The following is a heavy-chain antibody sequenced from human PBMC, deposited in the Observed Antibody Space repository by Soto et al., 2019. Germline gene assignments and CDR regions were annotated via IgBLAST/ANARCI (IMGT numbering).Heavy chain of an antibody. V-gene: IGHV3-30-3*01. Sequence: QVQLVESGGGVVQPGRSLRLSCAASGFTFSSYAMHWVRQAPGKGLEWVAVISYDGSNKYYADSVKGRFTISRDNSKNTLYLQMTSLRAEDTAVYYCARDDMYSGYPSFTSYDAFDIWGQGTMVTVSS. J-gene: IGHJ3*02. CDR3: ARDDMYSGYPSFTSYDAFDI. CDR1: GFTFSSYA. CDR2: ISYDGSNK. D-gene: IGHD5-12*01.